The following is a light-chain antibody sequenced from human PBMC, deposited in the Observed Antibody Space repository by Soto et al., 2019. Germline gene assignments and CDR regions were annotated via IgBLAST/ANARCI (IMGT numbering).Light chain of an antibody. J-gene: IGKJ1*01. CDR2: GAS. V-gene: IGKV3-15*01. CDR3: QLYNNRPPWT. Sequence: EIVMTQSPATLSVSPGERATLSCRASQSVNNNLAWYQQKPGQAPRLLIYGASTRATGIPARFSGSGSGTEFTLTISSQQSEDFAVYYCQLYNNRPPWTFGQGSKVEVK. CDR1: QSVNNN.